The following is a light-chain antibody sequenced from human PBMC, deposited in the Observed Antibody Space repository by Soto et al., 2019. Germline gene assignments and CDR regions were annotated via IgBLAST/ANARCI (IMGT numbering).Light chain of an antibody. Sequence: EIVLTQSPGTLSLSPGERATLSCRASQSVRSNYLAWYQQKPGQAPRFLIYDASSRATGIPDRFSGSGSGTDFTLTISRLEPEDFAVYYCQQFTFSLWTFGQGTRVEIK. CDR3: QQFTFSLWT. CDR2: DAS. CDR1: QSVRSNY. J-gene: IGKJ1*01. V-gene: IGKV3-20*01.